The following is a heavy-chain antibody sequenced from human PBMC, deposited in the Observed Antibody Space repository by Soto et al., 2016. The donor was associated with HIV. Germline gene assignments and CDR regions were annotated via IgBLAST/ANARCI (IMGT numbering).Heavy chain of an antibody. CDR1: GGSISSSSFY. V-gene: IGHV4-39*02. CDR3: ARSIPDYYDSSGYLYYFDY. D-gene: IGHD3-22*01. Sequence: QLQLQESGPGLVKPSETLSLTCTVSGGSISSSSFYWGWIRQPPGKGLEWIGSIFYSGSTYYNPSLKSRVTISVDTSNAHFSLKMTSVTAADTAVYYCARSIPDYYDSSGYLYYFDYWAREPWSPSPQ. J-gene: IGHJ4*02. CDR2: IFYSGST.